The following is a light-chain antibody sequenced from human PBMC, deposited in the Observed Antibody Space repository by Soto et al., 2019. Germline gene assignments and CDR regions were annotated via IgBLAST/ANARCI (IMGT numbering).Light chain of an antibody. V-gene: IGKV3-20*01. J-gene: IGKJ4*01. Sequence: EIVLTQSPGTLSLSPGEGATLSCRASQSVTRNYLAWFQQKPGQAPRLLIYDASSRATGFPDRFSGSGSGTDFTLTISRLEPEDFAVYYCQQYAHSHLTFGGGTRVEIK. CDR2: DAS. CDR1: QSVTRNY. CDR3: QQYAHSHLT.